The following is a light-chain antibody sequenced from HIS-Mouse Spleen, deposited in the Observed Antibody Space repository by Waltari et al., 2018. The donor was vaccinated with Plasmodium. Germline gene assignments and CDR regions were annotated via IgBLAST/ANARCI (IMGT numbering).Light chain of an antibody. Sequence: QSALTQPRSVSGSPGRSVTISCTGPSSAVGGYNSVSWYQQHPGKAPKLMIYDVSKRPSGVPDRFSGSKSGNTASLTISGLQAEDEADYYCCSYAGSYTLVFGGGTKLTVL. J-gene: IGLJ2*01. CDR2: DVS. CDR3: CSYAGSYTLV. CDR1: SSAVGGYNS. V-gene: IGLV2-11*01.